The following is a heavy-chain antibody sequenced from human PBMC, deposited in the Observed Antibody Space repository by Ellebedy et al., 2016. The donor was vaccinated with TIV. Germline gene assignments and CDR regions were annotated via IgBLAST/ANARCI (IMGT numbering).Heavy chain of an antibody. CDR3: AKEPQIHASPWNLDL. Sequence: PGGSLRLSCEASGFTFSDYGIHWVRRTPGKGLEWLGVIAHDGSFAYYRESVKGRFPLSRDNSKRTVYLQLNSLRHDDTAVYHCAKEPQIHASPWNLDLWGRGTLVTVSS. D-gene: IGHD5-18*01. CDR2: IAHDGSFA. J-gene: IGHJ2*01. CDR1: GFTFSDYG. V-gene: IGHV3-30*18.